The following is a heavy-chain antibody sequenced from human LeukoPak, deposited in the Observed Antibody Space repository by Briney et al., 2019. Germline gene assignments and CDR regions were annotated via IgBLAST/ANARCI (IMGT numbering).Heavy chain of an antibody. CDR3: AKPRAMTTGVGRYFDL. J-gene: IGHJ2*01. CDR2: ISGGGEDT. V-gene: IGHV3-23*01. D-gene: IGHD1-1*01. Sequence: GGSLRLSCAASGFTFSSYAMSWIRPAPAQRLDWVSAISGGGEDTYYPDSVKGRFTISRDNSKNTLYLQMSSLRAEDTAIYYCAKPRAMTTGVGRYFDLLGRGTLVTVSS. CDR1: GFTFSSYA.